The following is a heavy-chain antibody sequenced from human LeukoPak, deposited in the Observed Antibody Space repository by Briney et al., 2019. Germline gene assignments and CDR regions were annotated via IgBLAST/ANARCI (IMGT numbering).Heavy chain of an antibody. V-gene: IGHV4-4*07. CDR1: GGSISSYY. CDR2: IYTSGST. J-gene: IGHJ4*02. CDR3: ARVTGYVIEDNFDY. Sequence: SETLSLTCTVSGGSISSYYWSWIRQPAGKGLEWIGRIYTSGSTNYNPSLKSRVTISADTSKNQFSLKLRSVTAADTAVYYCARVTGYVIEDNFDYWGQGTLVTVSS. D-gene: IGHD2-15*01.